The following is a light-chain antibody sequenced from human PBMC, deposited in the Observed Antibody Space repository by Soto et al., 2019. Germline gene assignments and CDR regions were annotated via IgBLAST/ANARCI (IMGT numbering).Light chain of an antibody. J-gene: IGLJ1*01. Sequence: QSVLTQPPSASGTPGQRVTISCSGSSSNIGSNYVYWYQQLPGTAPKLLIYRNNQRPSGVPDRFSGSKSGTSASLAISGLLSEDEADYYCAAWDDSLSGYVFGTGTKLTAL. CDR1: SSNIGSNY. CDR3: AAWDDSLSGYV. V-gene: IGLV1-47*01. CDR2: RNN.